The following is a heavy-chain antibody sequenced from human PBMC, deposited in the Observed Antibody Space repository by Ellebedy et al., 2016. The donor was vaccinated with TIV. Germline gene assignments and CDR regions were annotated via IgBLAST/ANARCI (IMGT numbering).Heavy chain of an antibody. V-gene: IGHV1-69*13. D-gene: IGHD4-11*01. Sequence: SVKVSCXASGGTFSSYAISWVRQAPGQGLEWMGGIIPIFGTANYAQKFQGRVTITADESTSTAYMELSSLRSEDTAVYYCARDGATVRHTSPPYFDYWGQGTLVTVSS. J-gene: IGHJ4*02. CDR1: GGTFSSYA. CDR3: ARDGATVRHTSPPYFDY. CDR2: IIPIFGTA.